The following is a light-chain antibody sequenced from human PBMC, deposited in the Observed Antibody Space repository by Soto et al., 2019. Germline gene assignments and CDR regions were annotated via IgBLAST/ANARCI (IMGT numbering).Light chain of an antibody. CDR1: QTISSW. V-gene: IGKV1-5*03. Sequence: DIQMTQSPSTLSASVGDRVTITCRASQTISSWLAWYQQKPGKAPKLLIYKASTLESSVPSRFSGSGSGTDFTLTISSLQPDDFATYHCQQYSSSPVTFGGGTKVEIK. CDR3: QQYSSSPVT. J-gene: IGKJ4*01. CDR2: KAS.